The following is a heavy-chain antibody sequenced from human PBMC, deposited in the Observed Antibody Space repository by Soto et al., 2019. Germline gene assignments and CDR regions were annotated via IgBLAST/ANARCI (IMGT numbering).Heavy chain of an antibody. CDR2: ISYDGSNK. CDR3: AKDLATSDYYDSSGYFDY. D-gene: IGHD3-22*01. V-gene: IGHV3-30*18. CDR1: GFTFSSYF. J-gene: IGHJ4*02. Sequence: GGSLRLSCAASGFTFSSYFMHWVRQAPGKGLEWVAVISYDGSNKYYADSVKGRFTISRDNSKNTLYLQMNSLRAEDTAVYYCAKDLATSDYYDSSGYFDYWGQGTLVTVSS.